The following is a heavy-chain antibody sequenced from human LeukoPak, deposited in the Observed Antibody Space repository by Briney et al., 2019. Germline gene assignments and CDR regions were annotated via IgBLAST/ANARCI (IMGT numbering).Heavy chain of an antibody. D-gene: IGHD2-15*01. J-gene: IGHJ6*02. V-gene: IGHV3-21*01. CDR1: GFTFSDYT. CDR2: ISSDSSYI. Sequence: PGGSLRLSCVGAGFTFSDYTINWVRQAPGKGLKWVSSISSDSSYIYYADSVKGRFAISRDNAKNSLYLQMNSLRAEDTAVYYCARVGPNCSGGSCYYYYYGMDVWGQGTTVTVSS. CDR3: ARVGPNCSGGSCYYYYYGMDV.